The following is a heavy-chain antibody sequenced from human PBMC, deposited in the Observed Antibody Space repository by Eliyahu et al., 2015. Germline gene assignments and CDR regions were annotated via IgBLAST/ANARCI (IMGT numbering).Heavy chain of an antibody. V-gene: IGHV3-30*02. CDR1: GFTFSXXG. D-gene: IGHD1-26*01. J-gene: IGHJ4*02. CDR3: AKDPPYSGGTHYFDY. Sequence: QVQLVESGGGVVQPGGSLRLXXAASGFTFSXXGMHWVRQAPGKGLEWVAFIRYDGSNKYYADSVKGRFTISRDNSKNTLYLQMNSLRAEDTAVYYCAKDPPYSGGTHYFDYWGQGTLVTVSS. CDR2: IRYDGSNK.